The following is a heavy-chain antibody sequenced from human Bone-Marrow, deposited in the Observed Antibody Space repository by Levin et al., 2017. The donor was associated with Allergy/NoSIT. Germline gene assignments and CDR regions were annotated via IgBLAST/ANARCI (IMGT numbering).Heavy chain of an antibody. V-gene: IGHV3-11*01. CDR2: IGNSGSPI. CDR3: ARGRQQLVREFDY. Sequence: GESLKISCTASGFRLSDNHMSWIRQAPGKGLEWVTYIGNSGSPIDYADSVKGRFTVSRDNAKNSLYLQMNSLRDEDTAVYYCARGRQQLVREFDYWGQGTLVTVSS. J-gene: IGHJ4*02. D-gene: IGHD6-13*01. CDR1: GFRLSDNH.